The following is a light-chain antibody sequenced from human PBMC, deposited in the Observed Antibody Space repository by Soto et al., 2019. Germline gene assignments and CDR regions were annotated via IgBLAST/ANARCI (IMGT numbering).Light chain of an antibody. V-gene: IGLV2-11*01. CDR3: CSYAGGVYV. Sequence: QSALTQPPSVSGSPGQSVTISCSGTSSDVGGYNYVSWYQQYPGRAPKIMIYDVTKRPSGVPERFSGSKSGNTASLTISGVQADDEADYYGCSYAGGVYVFGIGTKLTVL. J-gene: IGLJ1*01. CDR1: SSDVGGYNY. CDR2: DVT.